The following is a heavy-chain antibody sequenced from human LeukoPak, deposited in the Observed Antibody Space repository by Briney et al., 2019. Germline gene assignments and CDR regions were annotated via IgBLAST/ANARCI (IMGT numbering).Heavy chain of an antibody. CDR3: ARHYDSGSYPLDF. CDR2: IYSSGST. Sequence: SETLSLTCTVSGGSIRGYFWSWIQQPPGKGLEWIGHIYSSGSTTYTPSLQGRVTISLDTSKNQFSLKLSSVTAADTAVYYCARHYDSGSYPLDFWGQGTLVTVSS. J-gene: IGHJ4*02. D-gene: IGHD3-10*01. CDR1: GGSIRGYF. V-gene: IGHV4-59*08.